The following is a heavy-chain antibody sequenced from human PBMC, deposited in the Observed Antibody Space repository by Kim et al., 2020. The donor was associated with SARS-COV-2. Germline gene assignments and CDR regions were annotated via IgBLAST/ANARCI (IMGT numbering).Heavy chain of an antibody. CDR1: GFTFSSYW. Sequence: GGSLRLSCAASGFTFSSYWMSWVRQAPGKGLEWVANIKQDGSEKYYVDSVKGRFTISRDNAKNSLYLQMNSLRAEDTAVYYCARDIADYYYYYGMDVWGQGTTVTVSS. J-gene: IGHJ6*02. CDR2: IKQDGSEK. D-gene: IGHD6-13*01. CDR3: ARDIADYYYYYGMDV. V-gene: IGHV3-7*01.